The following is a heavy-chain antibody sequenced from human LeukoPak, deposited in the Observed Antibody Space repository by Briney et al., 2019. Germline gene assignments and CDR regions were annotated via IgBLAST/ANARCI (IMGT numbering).Heavy chain of an antibody. D-gene: IGHD2-15*01. CDR2: TYYKSKWYN. J-gene: IGHJ4*02. Sequence: SQTLSLTCAISGDTVSSNSAAWSWIRQSPSRGLEWLGRTYYKSKWYNNYAVSVKSRITINPDTSKNQFSLQLISVTPEDTAVYYCARESGSSNFHSWGQGTLVTVSS. V-gene: IGHV6-1*01. CDR3: ARESGSSNFHS. CDR1: GDTVSSNSAA.